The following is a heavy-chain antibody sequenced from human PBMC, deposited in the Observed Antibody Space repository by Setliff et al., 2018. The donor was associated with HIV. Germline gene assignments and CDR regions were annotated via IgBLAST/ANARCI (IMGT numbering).Heavy chain of an antibody. V-gene: IGHV3-21*01. Sequence: GGSLRLSCAASGFTFSSYSMNWVRQAPGKGLEWVSSISSSSSYIYYADSVKGRFTISRDNAKNSLYLQMNSLRAEDTAVYYCARDRRPWELLGWFDPWGQGTLVTVSS. CDR2: ISSSSSYI. D-gene: IGHD1-26*01. CDR1: GFTFSSYS. J-gene: IGHJ5*02. CDR3: ARDRRPWELLGWFDP.